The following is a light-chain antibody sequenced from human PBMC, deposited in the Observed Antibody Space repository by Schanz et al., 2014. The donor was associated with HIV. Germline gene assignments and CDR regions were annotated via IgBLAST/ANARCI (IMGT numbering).Light chain of an antibody. CDR1: SSDVGSYNL. J-gene: IGLJ1*01. CDR2: DVS. Sequence: QSALTQPASVSGSPGQSITISCTGTSSDVGSYNLVSWYQHHPGKAPTLMIYDVSNRPSGISNRFSGSKSGNTASLTISGLQAEDEADYYCSSYSRVGTPHYVFGTGTKLTVL. V-gene: IGLV2-14*02. CDR3: SSYSRVGTPHYV.